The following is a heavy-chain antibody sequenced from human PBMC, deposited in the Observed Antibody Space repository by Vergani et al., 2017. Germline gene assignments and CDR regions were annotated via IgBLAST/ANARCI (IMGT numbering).Heavy chain of an antibody. CDR3: ASGTVDNWCYYYYYYMDV. CDR2: IIPIFGTA. Sequence: QVQLVQSGAEVKKPGSSVKVSCKASGGTFSSYAISWVRQAPGQGLEWMGRIIPIFGTANYAQKLQGRVRITADESTRTAYMELSSLRSEDTAVYYCASGTVDNWCYYYYYYMDVWGKGTTVTVSS. D-gene: IGHD1-1*01. J-gene: IGHJ6*03. CDR1: GGTFSSYA. V-gene: IGHV1-69*18.